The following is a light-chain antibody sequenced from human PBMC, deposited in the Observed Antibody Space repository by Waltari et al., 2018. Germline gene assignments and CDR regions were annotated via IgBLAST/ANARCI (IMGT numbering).Light chain of an antibody. Sequence: EIVMTQSPAALSVSPGERATLSCRASQSVSSNLAWYQHKPGQPPRLLLPGASTRATGVPARFSGSGSGTEFTLTISSLQSEDSAIYYCQQYNTWPPSTFGQGTKLEIK. CDR1: QSVSSN. J-gene: IGKJ2*02. V-gene: IGKV3-15*01. CDR3: QQYNTWPPST. CDR2: GAS.